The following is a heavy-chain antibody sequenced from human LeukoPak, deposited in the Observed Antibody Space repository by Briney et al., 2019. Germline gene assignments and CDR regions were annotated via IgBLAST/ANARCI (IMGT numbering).Heavy chain of an antibody. J-gene: IGHJ4*02. V-gene: IGHV3-53*01. D-gene: IGHD1-26*01. CDR3: ARVWELSFDH. Sequence: PGGSLRLSCAASGFNVSTDHMSWVRQAPGKGLEWVAVSYSGGTSQYAESVEGRFTISRDNSKNRLYLQMNSLRAEDTALYYCARVWELSFDHWGQGTLVTVSS. CDR1: GFNVSTDH. CDR2: SYSGGTS.